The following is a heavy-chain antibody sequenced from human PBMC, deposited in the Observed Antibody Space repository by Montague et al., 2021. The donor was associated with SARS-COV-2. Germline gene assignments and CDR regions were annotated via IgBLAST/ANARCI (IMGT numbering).Heavy chain of an antibody. J-gene: IGHJ6*02. CDR1: GFSVSRYA. D-gene: IGHD4-17*01. CDR3: GRHDHSDALMGV. CDR2: ISVSGGTT. V-gene: IGHV3-23*01. Sequence: SLRLSCAASGFSVSRYAMGWVRQAPGKGLEWVSTISVSGGTTYYADSVKGRFTISRDSSNKTLSLQMISLSAEDTAIYYCGRHDHSDALMGVGGQGTTVTVSS.